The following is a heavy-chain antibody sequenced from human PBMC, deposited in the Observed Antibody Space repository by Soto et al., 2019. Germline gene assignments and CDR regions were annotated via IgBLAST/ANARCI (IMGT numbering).Heavy chain of an antibody. Sequence: QLVESGGGVVQPERSLKLSCTASNFVFSVYSLHWVRQAPGKGLEWVALISYDGGNKYYADSVKGRFTISRDNSKNTLYLQMKSLRREDTAVYYCARDKDQYDFWGGTLDSWGQGTLVTVSS. CDR3: ARDKDQYDFWGGTLDS. J-gene: IGHJ4*02. D-gene: IGHD3-3*01. CDR1: NFVFSVYS. V-gene: IGHV3-30-3*01. CDR2: ISYDGGNK.